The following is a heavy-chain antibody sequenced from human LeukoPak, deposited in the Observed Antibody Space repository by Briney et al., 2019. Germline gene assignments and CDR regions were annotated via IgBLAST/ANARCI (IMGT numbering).Heavy chain of an antibody. V-gene: IGHV4-39*02. D-gene: IGHD2/OR15-2a*01. J-gene: IGHJ4*02. CDR2: IYYSGST. CDR3: ARDAPASKYSPRDQLKYYFDY. Sequence: SETLSLTCTVSGGSISSSSYYWGWIRQPPGKGLEWIGSIYYSGSTYYNPSLKSRVTISVDTSKNQFSLKLSSVTAADTAVYYCARDAPASKYSPRDQLKYYFDYWGQGTLVTVSS. CDR1: GGSISSSSYY.